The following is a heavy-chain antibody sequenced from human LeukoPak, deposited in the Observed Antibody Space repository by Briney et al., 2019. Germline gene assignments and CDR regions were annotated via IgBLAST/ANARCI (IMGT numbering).Heavy chain of an antibody. CDR1: GGSISSYY. D-gene: IGHD2-21*02. Sequence: SETLSLTCTVPGGSISSYYWSWIRQPPGKGLEWIGDIYYSGSTNYNPSLKSRVTISVDTSKNQFSLKLSSVTAADTAVYYCARHGCGGDCYSGDFDYWGQGTLVTVSS. V-gene: IGHV4-59*08. CDR2: IYYSGST. CDR3: ARHGCGGDCYSGDFDY. J-gene: IGHJ4*02.